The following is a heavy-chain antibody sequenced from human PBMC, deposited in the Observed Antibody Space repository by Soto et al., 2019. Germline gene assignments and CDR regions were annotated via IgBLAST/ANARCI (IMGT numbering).Heavy chain of an antibody. V-gene: IGHV3-72*01. CDR3: SRAGILTTPYYFDY. CDR2: IRNKANSYTT. Sequence: EVQLVESGGGLVQPGRSLRLSCAAFEFTFSDHYMDWVRQAPGKGLEWVGRIRNKANSYTTEYAASVKGRFTISRDDSKXSLFLQMXSXXTEXTAVYYWSRAGILTTPYYFDYWGQGTLVTVSS. J-gene: IGHJ4*01. D-gene: IGHD4-4*01. CDR1: EFTFSDHY.